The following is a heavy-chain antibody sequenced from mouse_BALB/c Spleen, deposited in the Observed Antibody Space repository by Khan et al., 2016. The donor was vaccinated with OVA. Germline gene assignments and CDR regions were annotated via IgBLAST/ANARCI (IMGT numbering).Heavy chain of an antibody. Sequence: VQLKESGPELMKPGASVKISCKASGYSFTSYYIHWVMQSHGKSLEWIGYIDPFSGGTTSNQKFKGKATLTVDKSSSPAYIHLSHLTYEDSAVYYCTRHGYVAWFTYWGQGNLVTVSA. V-gene: IGHV1S135*01. CDR3: TRHGYVAWFTY. D-gene: IGHD2-2*01. J-gene: IGHJ3*01. CDR1: GYSFTSYY. CDR2: IDPFSGGT.